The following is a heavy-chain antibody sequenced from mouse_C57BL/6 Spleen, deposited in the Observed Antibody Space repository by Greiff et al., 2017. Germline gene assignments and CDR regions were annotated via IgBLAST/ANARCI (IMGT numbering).Heavy chain of an antibody. J-gene: IGHJ1*03. CDR3: ARFGDYYGSSSGWYFDV. CDR2: IYPGDGGT. V-gene: IGHV1-82*01. D-gene: IGHD1-1*01. CDR1: GYAFSSSW. Sequence: VQLQQSGPELVKPGASVKISCKASGYAFSSSWMNWVKQRPGRGLEWIGRIYPGDGGTNYNGKFKGKATLTADKSSSTAYMQLSSLTSEDSAVSFCARFGDYYGSSSGWYFDVWGTGTTVTVSS.